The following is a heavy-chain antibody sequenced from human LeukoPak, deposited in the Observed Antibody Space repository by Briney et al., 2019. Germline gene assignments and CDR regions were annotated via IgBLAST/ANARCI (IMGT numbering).Heavy chain of an antibody. D-gene: IGHD6-13*01. CDR2: MNPNSGGT. CDR3: ARVPYSSSWSQPPNFDY. J-gene: IGHJ4*02. CDR1: VYTFTGYY. Sequence: GASVTVSFKASVYTFTGYYMHWVRQAPGQGLEGMGWMNPNSGGTNYAQKFQGRVTMTRDTSISTAYMELSRLRSDDTAVYYCARVPYSSSWSQPPNFDYWGQGTLVTVSS. V-gene: IGHV1-2*02.